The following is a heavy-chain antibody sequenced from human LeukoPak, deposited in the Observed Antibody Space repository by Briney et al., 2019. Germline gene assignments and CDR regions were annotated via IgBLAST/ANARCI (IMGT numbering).Heavy chain of an antibody. CDR3: ARDMADGGYNYGMDV. D-gene: IGHD3-10*01. CDR1: GGTFSSNA. V-gene: IGHV1-69*04. J-gene: IGHJ6*02. Sequence: SVKVSCKASGGTFSSNAISWVRQAPGQGPEWMGRIIPIFAIANYAQKFQGRVTITADKSTSTAYMELSSLRSEDTAVYYCARDMADGGYNYGMDVWGQGTTVTVSS. CDR2: IIPIFAIA.